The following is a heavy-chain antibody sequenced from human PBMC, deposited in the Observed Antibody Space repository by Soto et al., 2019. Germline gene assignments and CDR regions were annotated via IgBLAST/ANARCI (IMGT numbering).Heavy chain of an antibody. CDR2: ISGSGGST. V-gene: IGHV3-23*01. CDR3: AKDRLGYSSSWPDYFDY. CDR1: GFTFSSYA. Sequence: GGSLRLSCAASGFTFSSYAMSWVRQAPGKGLEWVSAISGSGGSTYYADSVKGRFTISRDNSKNTLYLQMNSLRAEDTAVYYCAKDRLGYSSSWPDYFDYWGQGTLVTVSS. J-gene: IGHJ4*02. D-gene: IGHD6-13*01.